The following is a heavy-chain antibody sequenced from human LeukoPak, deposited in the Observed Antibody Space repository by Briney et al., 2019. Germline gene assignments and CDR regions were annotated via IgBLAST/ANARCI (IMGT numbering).Heavy chain of an antibody. Sequence: GSLRLSCAASGFTVRSNYMSWVRQAPGKGLEWVSIIYSGGSTYYADSVKGRFTISRDNSKNTLYLQMNSLRVEDTAVYYCARDEWELLRAYWGQGTLVTVSS. D-gene: IGHD1-26*01. CDR1: GFTVRSNY. J-gene: IGHJ4*02. CDR3: ARDEWELLRAY. CDR2: IYSGGST. V-gene: IGHV3-66*02.